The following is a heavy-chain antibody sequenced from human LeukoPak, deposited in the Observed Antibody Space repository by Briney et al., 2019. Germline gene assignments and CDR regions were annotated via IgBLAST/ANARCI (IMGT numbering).Heavy chain of an antibody. CDR3: ARDRAHYYDSSGYFDY. Sequence: SETLSLTCTVSGGSISSYYWSWIQQPPGKGLEWIGYIYYSGSTNYNPSLKSRVTISVDTSKNQFSLKLSSVTAADTAVYYCARDRAHYYDSSGYFDYWGQGTLVTVSS. J-gene: IGHJ4*02. CDR2: IYYSGST. D-gene: IGHD3-22*01. CDR1: GGSISSYY. V-gene: IGHV4-59*01.